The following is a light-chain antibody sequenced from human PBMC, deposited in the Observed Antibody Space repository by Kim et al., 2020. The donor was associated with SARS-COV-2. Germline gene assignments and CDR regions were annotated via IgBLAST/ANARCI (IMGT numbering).Light chain of an antibody. V-gene: IGLV3-21*03. CDR2: ADS. CDR3: QVWDSSDDHVV. J-gene: IGLJ2*01. Sequence: APGKTASITCGGNNIGSKRVHWDQQKPGQAPTLVVYADSDRPSGIPERFSGSNSGNTAILTISRVDAGDEADYYCQVWDSSDDHVVFGGGTQLTVL. CDR1: NIGSKR.